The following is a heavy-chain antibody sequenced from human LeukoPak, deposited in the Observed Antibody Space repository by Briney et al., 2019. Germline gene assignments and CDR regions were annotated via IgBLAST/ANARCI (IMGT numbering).Heavy chain of an antibody. CDR3: ARANDYIDY. CDR2: ISGSSTFI. CDR1: EFTSSRYT. V-gene: IGHV3-21*01. J-gene: IGHJ4*02. Sequence: PGGSLRLSCAASEFTSSRYTMNWVRQAPGKGLEWVSSISGSSTFIYYSDSVRGRFTISRDNAENSLYLQMSSLRVEDTAVYYCARANDYIDYWGQGVLVAVSS.